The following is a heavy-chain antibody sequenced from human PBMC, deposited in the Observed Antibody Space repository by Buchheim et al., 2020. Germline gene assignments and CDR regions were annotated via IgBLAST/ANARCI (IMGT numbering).Heavy chain of an antibody. D-gene: IGHD6-19*01. CDR1: GFTFSSYA. CDR3: ATNAVAGHEGY. J-gene: IGHJ4*03. V-gene: IGHV3-30*04. CDR2: ISDDGSNK. Sequence: QVQLVDSGGGVVQSGRSLRLSCAASGFTFSSYAMHWVRQAPDKGLEWVAVISDDGSNKYYAASVKGRFTISRDNSKHTVDLEMNSLRGDDTAVYYCATNAVAGHEGYWGQGT.